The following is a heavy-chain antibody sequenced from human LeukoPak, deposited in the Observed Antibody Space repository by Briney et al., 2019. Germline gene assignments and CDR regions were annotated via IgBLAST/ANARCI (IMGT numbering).Heavy chain of an antibody. CDR2: INPNSGGT. CDR1: GYTFTGYY. J-gene: IGHJ4*02. Sequence: GASVKVSCKASGYTFTGYYMHWVRQAPGQGLEWMGWINPNSGGTNYAQKFQGRVTMTRDTSISTAYMVLSSLRSDDTAIYYCARVDNTLGGVIGNSVDYWGQGTLVTVSS. D-gene: IGHD3-16*02. CDR3: ARVDNTLGGVIGNSVDY. V-gene: IGHV1-2*02.